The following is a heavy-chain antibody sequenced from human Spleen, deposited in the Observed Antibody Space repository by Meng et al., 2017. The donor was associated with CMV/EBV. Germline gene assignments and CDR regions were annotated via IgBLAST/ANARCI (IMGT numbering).Heavy chain of an antibody. D-gene: IGHD4-17*01. CDR2: ISWNSGSI. J-gene: IGHJ4*02. CDR3: TRRSRYGDF. Sequence: GGSLRLSCAASGFTFDDYAIHWVRQAPGKGLEWVSGISWNSGSIGYADSVKGRFTISRDNAKNSLCLQMNSLRAEDTAIYYCTRRSRYGDFWGQGTLVTVSS. V-gene: IGHV3-9*01. CDR1: GFTFDDYA.